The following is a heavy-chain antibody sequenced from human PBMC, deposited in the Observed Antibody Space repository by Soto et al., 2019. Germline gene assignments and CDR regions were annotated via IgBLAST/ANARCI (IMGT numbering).Heavy chain of an antibody. CDR2: INTDGSVT. CDR3: ARVDISTGMVY. D-gene: IGHD3-3*02. Sequence: EVRLVESGEGLVQPGGTLRLSCAASGFTLSASWMHWVRQAPGKGLGWVSRINTDGSVTSYAVSVKGRFTNSKDNAKNTLYLQMNSLRAEDTAVYYCARVDISTGMVYWGQGTLVTVSS. V-gene: IGHV3-74*01. J-gene: IGHJ4*02. CDR1: GFTLSASW.